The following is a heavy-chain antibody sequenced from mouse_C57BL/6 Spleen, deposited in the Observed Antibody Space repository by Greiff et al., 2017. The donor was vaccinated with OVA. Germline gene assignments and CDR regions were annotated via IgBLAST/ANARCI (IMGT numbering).Heavy chain of an antibody. Sequence: EVQLVESGGDLVKPGGSLKLSCAASGFTFSSYGMSWVRQTPDKRLEWVATISSGGSYTYYPDSVKGRFTIARDNAKNTLYLQMSSLKSEDTAMSYCASPLYDYDRAWFAYWGQGTLVTVSA. J-gene: IGHJ3*01. D-gene: IGHD2-4*01. V-gene: IGHV5-6*01. CDR3: ASPLYDYDRAWFAY. CDR2: ISSGGSYT. CDR1: GFTFSSYG.